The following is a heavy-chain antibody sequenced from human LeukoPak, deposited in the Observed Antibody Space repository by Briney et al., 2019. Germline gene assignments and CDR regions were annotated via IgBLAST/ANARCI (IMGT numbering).Heavy chain of an antibody. CDR2: IDTAGDT. CDR3: ANHLACGSTTCPSFDN. V-gene: IGHV3-13*01. J-gene: IGHJ4*02. Sequence: PGGSLRLSCAASGFIFSKYDMHWVRQATGKGLEWVSAIDTAGDTYYPGSVKGRFTISRENAKNSLSLQMNNLRAEDTAVYYCANHLACGSTTCPSFDNWGQGTLVTVSS. CDR1: GFIFSKYD. D-gene: IGHD2-15*01.